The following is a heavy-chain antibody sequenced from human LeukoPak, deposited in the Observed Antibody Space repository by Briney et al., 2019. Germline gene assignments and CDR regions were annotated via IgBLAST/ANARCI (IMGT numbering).Heavy chain of an antibody. CDR3: ALGRWEPTVAH. CDR1: GGSFSAYY. Sequence: PSETLSLTCAIYGGSFSAYYKNWIRHSPGRGLEWVGDISHTGGTNYNPSPKSRVTISVDTSRNQFSLKLTSVTAADAAVYYGALGRWEPTVAHWGQGTLVTVSS. V-gene: IGHV4-34*01. D-gene: IGHD1-26*01. J-gene: IGHJ4*02. CDR2: ISHTGGT.